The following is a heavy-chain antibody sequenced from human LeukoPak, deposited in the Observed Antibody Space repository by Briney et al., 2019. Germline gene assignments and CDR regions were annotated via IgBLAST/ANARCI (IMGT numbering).Heavy chain of an antibody. J-gene: IGHJ4*02. CDR3: AREGDLSGYDSFDY. CDR2: IYYSGST. V-gene: IGHV4-39*07. D-gene: IGHD5-12*01. Sequence: SETLSLTCTVSGGSISSSSYYWGWIRQPPGKGLEWIGSIYYSGSTYYNPSLKSRVTISVDKSKNQFSLKLSSVTAADTAVYYCAREGDLSGYDSFDYWGQGTLVTVSS. CDR1: GGSISSSSYY.